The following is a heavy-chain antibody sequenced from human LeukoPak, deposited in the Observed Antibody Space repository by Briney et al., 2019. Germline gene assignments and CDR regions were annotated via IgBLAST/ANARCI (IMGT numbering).Heavy chain of an antibody. D-gene: IGHD6-13*01. Sequence: ASVKVSCQASGYTFISYYMHWVRQAPGQGLEWMGIINPSGGSTSYAQKFQGRVTMTRDMSTSTVYMELSSLRSEDTAVYYCARAAAAGTSLNWFDPWGQGTLVTVSS. CDR1: GYTFISYY. V-gene: IGHV1-46*01. J-gene: IGHJ5*02. CDR2: INPSGGST. CDR3: ARAAAAGTSLNWFDP.